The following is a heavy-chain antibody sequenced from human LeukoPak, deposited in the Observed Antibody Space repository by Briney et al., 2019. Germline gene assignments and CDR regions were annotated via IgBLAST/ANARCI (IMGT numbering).Heavy chain of an antibody. CDR2: INPNGGST. V-gene: IGHV1-46*01. CDR1: GYTCINYY. J-gene: IGHJ5*02. D-gene: IGHD4-11*01. Sequence: ASVKASCKTSGYTCINYYIHWVRRAPGQGLEWMGIINPNGGSTTYAQKFQERVVMTRDTSTSTAYMELSALRSEDTAVYYCARVPYETTVTTGWFDPWGQGTPVTVSS. CDR3: ARVPYETTVTTGWFDP.